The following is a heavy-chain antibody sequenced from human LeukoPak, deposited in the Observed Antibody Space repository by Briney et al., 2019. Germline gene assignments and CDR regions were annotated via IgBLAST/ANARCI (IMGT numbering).Heavy chain of an antibody. D-gene: IGHD6-13*01. CDR2: ISGSGGST. V-gene: IGHV3-23*01. CDR3: AKGGRITAVLPFDY. Sequence: PGGSLRLSRAASGFTFSSYVMSWVRQAPGKGLEWVSAISGSGGSTYYADSVKGRFTISRDNSKNTLYLQVSSLRAEDTAVYRCAKGGRITAVLPFDYWGQGTLVTVSS. J-gene: IGHJ4*02. CDR1: GFTFSSYV.